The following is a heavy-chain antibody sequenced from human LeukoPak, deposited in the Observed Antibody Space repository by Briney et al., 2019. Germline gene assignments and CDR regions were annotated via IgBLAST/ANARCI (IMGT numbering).Heavy chain of an antibody. V-gene: IGHV3-21*01. CDR2: ISSSSTYI. J-gene: IGHJ4*02. D-gene: IGHD3-16*02. CDR1: GFTFGGHT. Sequence: GGSLRLSCTTSGFTFGGHTMHWVRQAPGKGLEWVSCISSSSTYIYYADSVKGRFTISRDNAKNSLYLQMNSLTAEDTAVYYCARSWGELSFFDSWGQGTLVTVSS. CDR3: ARSWGELSFFDS.